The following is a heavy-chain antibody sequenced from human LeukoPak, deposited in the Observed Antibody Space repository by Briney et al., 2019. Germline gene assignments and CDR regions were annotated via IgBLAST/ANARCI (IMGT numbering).Heavy chain of an antibody. CDR2: INHSGST. CDR1: GGSFSGYY. Sequence: PSETLSLTCAVYGGSFSGYYWSWIRQPPGKGLEWIGEINHSGSTNYNPSLKSRVTISVDTSKNQFSLKLSSVTAADTAVYYCARGFHGYNYQRRIRNFDYWGQGTLVTVSS. J-gene: IGHJ4*02. D-gene: IGHD5-24*01. CDR3: ARGFHGYNYQRRIRNFDY. V-gene: IGHV4-34*01.